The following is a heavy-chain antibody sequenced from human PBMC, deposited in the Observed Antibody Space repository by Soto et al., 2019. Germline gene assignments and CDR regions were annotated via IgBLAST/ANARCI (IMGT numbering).Heavy chain of an antibody. CDR3: AKSPGGVVVPAAKFWFDP. CDR1: GFTFTSSA. V-gene: IGHV1-58*02. J-gene: IGHJ5*02. D-gene: IGHD2-2*01. CDR2: IVAGSGNT. Sequence: SVKVSCKASGFTFTSSAMQWVRQARGQRLEWIGIIVAGSGNTSYAQKFQERVTMARDTSTSTAYMELSSLRSEDTAVYYCAKSPGGVVVPAAKFWFDPWGQGTLVTAPQ.